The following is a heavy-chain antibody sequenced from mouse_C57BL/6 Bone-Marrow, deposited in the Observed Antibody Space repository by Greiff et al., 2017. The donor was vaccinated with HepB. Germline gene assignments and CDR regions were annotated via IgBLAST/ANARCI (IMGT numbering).Heavy chain of an antibody. Sequence: QVQLQQPGAELVKPGASVKLSCKASGYTFTSYWMQWVKQRPGQGLEWIGEIDPSDSYTNYNQKFKGKATLTVDTSSSTAYMQLSSLTSEDSAVYYCASIPTVVGGYWGQGTTLTVSS. CDR2: IDPSDSYT. J-gene: IGHJ2*01. V-gene: IGHV1-50*01. CDR1: GYTFTSYW. D-gene: IGHD1-1*01. CDR3: ASIPTVVGGY.